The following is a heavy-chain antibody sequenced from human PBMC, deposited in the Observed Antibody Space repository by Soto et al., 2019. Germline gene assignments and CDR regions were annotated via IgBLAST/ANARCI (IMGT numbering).Heavy chain of an antibody. CDR3: ARDRITIFGVARDYYYGMDV. J-gene: IGHJ6*02. Sequence: QVQLQESGPGLVKPSQTLSLTCTVSGGSISSGGYYWSWIRQHPGKGLEWIGYIYYSGSTYYNPSLKRRVTISVDTSKNQFSLKLSSVTAADTAVYYCARDRITIFGVARDYYYGMDVWGQGTTVTVSS. CDR1: GGSISSGGYY. CDR2: IYYSGST. D-gene: IGHD3-3*01. V-gene: IGHV4-31*03.